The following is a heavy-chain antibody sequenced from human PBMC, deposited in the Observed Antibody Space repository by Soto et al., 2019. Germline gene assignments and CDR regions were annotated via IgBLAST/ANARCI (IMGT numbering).Heavy chain of an antibody. J-gene: IGHJ6*02. CDR2: INADNGDI. V-gene: IGHV1-18*01. CDR1: GYRFSSYG. D-gene: IGHD2-15*01. CDR3: ARWVVAAGTGEMDV. Sequence: QVRLVQSGAEVKKPGASVKVSCKTSGYRFSSYGISWVRQAPGQGLEWMGWINADNGDIKYAEKFKGRVTMTTYTSTRTVYMELRTLTSVDTAVYYCARWVVAAGTGEMDVWGQGTTVTVSS.